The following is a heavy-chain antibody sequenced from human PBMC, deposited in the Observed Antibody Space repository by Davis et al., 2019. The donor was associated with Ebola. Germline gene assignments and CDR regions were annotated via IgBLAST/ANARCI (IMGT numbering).Heavy chain of an antibody. CDR2: ISAYNGNT. D-gene: IGHD2-2*01. V-gene: IGHV1-18*01. CDR3: ARDKVVPAADDYGDDVGGFDY. Sequence: ASVKVSCKASGYTFTSYGISWVRQAPGQGLEWMGWISAYNGNTNYAQKLQGRVTMATDTSTSTAYMELRSLRSDDTAVYYCARDKVVPAADDYGDDVGGFDYWGQGTLVTVSS. J-gene: IGHJ4*02. CDR1: GYTFTSYG.